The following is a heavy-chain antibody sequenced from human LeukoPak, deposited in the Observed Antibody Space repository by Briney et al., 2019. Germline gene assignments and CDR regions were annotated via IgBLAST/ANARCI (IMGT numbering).Heavy chain of an antibody. CDR2: IFYSGTT. Sequence: PSETLSLTCTVSGGSIRSYYWSWIRQPPGKGLEWVGYIFYSGTTDSNPSLKSRVTISVDTFKNQFSLKLSSVTAADTAVYYCARTYCSGGSCHFDYWGQGTLVTVSS. D-gene: IGHD2-15*01. CDR3: ARTYCSGGSCHFDY. J-gene: IGHJ4*02. CDR1: GGSIRSYY. V-gene: IGHV4-59*08.